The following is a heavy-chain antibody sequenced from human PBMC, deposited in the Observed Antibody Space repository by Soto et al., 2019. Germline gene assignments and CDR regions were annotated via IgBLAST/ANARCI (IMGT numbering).Heavy chain of an antibody. Sequence: QVQLVQSGAEVKKPGYSVKVSCKASGGTFSSYAISWVRQAPGQGLEWMGGIIPIFGTANYAQKFQGRVKITAYESTSTAYMELSSLRYEDKAVYFCARSGYGSGWVDYWGQGTLVTV. V-gene: IGHV1-69*12. J-gene: IGHJ4*02. CDR1: GGTFSSYA. CDR2: IIPIFGTA. D-gene: IGHD6-19*01. CDR3: ARSGYGSGWVDY.